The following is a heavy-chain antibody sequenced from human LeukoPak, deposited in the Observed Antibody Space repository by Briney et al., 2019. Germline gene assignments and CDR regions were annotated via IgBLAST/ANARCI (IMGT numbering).Heavy chain of an antibody. V-gene: IGHV1-2*02. D-gene: IGHD6-13*01. Sequence: ASVKVSCKASGNTFTGYYLHWLRQAPGQGLEWMGWINPKSGDANYAQKFQGRVTMTRDTSISTAYMELSRLRSDDTAVYYCARGSPNDSWSYDYWGQGPLVTVSS. CDR2: INPKSGDA. CDR3: ARGSPNDSWSYDY. J-gene: IGHJ4*02. CDR1: GNTFTGYY.